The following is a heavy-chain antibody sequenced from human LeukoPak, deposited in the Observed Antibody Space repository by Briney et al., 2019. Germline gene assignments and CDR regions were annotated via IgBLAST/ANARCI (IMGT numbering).Heavy chain of an antibody. CDR3: ARVLRYCSGGNCYSGGLGYMDV. J-gene: IGHJ6*03. CDR1: GFTFSTYR. V-gene: IGHV3-7*03. CDR2: IKQDGSEK. Sequence: GGSLRLSCAASGFTFSTYRMSWVRQAPGKGLEWVANIKQDGSEKHYVDSVKGRFTISRDNAKNSLFLQMNSLRAEDTAVYYCARVLRYCSGGNCYSGGLGYMDVWGKGTTVTISS. D-gene: IGHD2-15*01.